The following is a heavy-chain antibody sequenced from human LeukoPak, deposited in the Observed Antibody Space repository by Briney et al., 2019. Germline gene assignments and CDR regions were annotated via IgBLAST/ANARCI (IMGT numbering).Heavy chain of an antibody. CDR3: ARRSGSDALDI. Sequence: GESLKISCKGSGYSFTSYWIAWVRQMPGKGLEWMGIIYPGDSYTTYSPSFQGQVTISADKSISTAYLQWRSLKASDTAMYYCARRSGSDALDIWGQGTMVPSLQ. CDR1: GYSFTSYW. V-gene: IGHV5-51*01. J-gene: IGHJ3*02. CDR2: IYPGDSYT. D-gene: IGHD3-10*01.